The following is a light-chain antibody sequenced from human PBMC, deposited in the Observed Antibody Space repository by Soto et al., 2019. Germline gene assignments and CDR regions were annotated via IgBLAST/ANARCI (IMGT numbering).Light chain of an antibody. V-gene: IGLV3-21*04. Sequence: SYELTQPPSVSVAPEKTATITCGGNNIGNKRVHWYRQKPGQPPELLIPYDSDRPSGPPEGFSGSNSDNTATLTISRAEAGDEADSYCQVWDIRTDHYVFGSGTKVTVL. CDR1: NIGNKR. J-gene: IGLJ1*01. CDR2: YDS. CDR3: QVWDIRTDHYV.